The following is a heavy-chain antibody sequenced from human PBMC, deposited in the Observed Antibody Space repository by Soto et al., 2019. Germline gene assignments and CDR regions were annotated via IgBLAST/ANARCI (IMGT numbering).Heavy chain of an antibody. CDR1: GFPFGGHW. D-gene: IGHD3-10*01. J-gene: IGHJ4*02. V-gene: IGHV3-74*01. Sequence: VESLRLSCAASGFPFGGHWMYWVRQAPGKGLVWVSRMNPDGTFASYADSVKGRFFTSRDNAKNTLYLQMNSLRDEDTAVYYCAKDYSSVPDYWGQGTLVTVSS. CDR2: MNPDGTFA. CDR3: AKDYSSVPDY.